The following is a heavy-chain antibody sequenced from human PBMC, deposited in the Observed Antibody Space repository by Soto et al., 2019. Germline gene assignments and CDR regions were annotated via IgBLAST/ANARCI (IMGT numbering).Heavy chain of an antibody. V-gene: IGHV4-31*03. CDR1: GGSISSGGYY. CDR3: ARDYHDSSGRFTFDY. CDR2: IYYGGST. Sequence: QVQLQESGPGLVKPSQTLSLTCTVSGGSISSGGYYWTWIRQHPGKGLEWIGYIYYGGSTYYNPSLKSRVTISVDTSKNQFSLKLSSVTAADTAVYYFARDYHDSSGRFTFDYWGQGTLVTVSS. D-gene: IGHD3-22*01. J-gene: IGHJ4*02.